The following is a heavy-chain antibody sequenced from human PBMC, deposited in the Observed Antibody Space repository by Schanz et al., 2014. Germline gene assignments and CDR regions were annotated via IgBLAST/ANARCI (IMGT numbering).Heavy chain of an antibody. CDR1: GYTFTGHH. CDR2: ITKSGDR. Sequence: QVQLVQSGAEVKKPGASVKVSCKASGYTFTGHHMHWVRQAPGQGLEWMGWITKSGDRNYAQKFQGRVTMTRDTSISTAYMELSRLTSDDTAIYYCARDARFLEWSLLDYWGQGTLVTVSS. CDR3: ARDARFLEWSLLDY. D-gene: IGHD3-3*01. J-gene: IGHJ4*02. V-gene: IGHV1-2*02.